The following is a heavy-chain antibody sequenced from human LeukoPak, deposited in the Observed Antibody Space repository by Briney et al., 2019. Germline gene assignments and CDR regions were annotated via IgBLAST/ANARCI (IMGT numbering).Heavy chain of an antibody. CDR1: GFTFSSYA. D-gene: IGHD3-22*01. CDR2: ISGSGSST. CDR3: AKSDDSSGYYYGIVY. V-gene: IGHV3-23*01. J-gene: IGHJ4*02. Sequence: PGRSLRLSCAASGFTFSSYAMSWVRQAPGKGLEWVSAISGSGSSTYYSDSVKGRFTISRDNSKNTLYLQMNGLRAEDTAVYYCAKSDDSSGYYYGIVYWGQGTLVTVSS.